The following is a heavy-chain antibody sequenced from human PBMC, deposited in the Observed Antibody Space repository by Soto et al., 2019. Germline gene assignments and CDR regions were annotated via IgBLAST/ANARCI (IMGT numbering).Heavy chain of an antibody. CDR1: GGSISSGDYY. D-gene: IGHD4-17*01. V-gene: IGHV4-30-4*01. J-gene: IGHJ4*02. CDR2: IYYSGST. Sequence: QVQLQESGPGLVKPSQTLSLTCTVSGGSISSGDYYWSWIRQPPGKVLEWIGYIYYSGSTYYNPSLRSRVTISVDTSKNQFSLKLSSVTAADAAVYYCARGKTTVTSHFDYWGQGTLVTVSS. CDR3: ARGKTTVTSHFDY.